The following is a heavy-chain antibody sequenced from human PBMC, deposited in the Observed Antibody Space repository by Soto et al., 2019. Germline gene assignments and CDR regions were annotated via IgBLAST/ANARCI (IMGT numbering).Heavy chain of an antibody. J-gene: IGHJ4*02. D-gene: IGHD4-17*01. CDR1: GFIFNNYA. CDR2: XSXXGXXX. Sequence: GGSPRLSCAASGFIFNNYAMSWVRQAPGKGLEXVSXXSXXGXXXXXAXXGKGRCTISRDFSKNTLNLQVNSLRAEETAVYYCAKARGDYGHFFDYWGQGTLVTVSS. V-gene: IGHV3-23*01. CDR3: AKARGDYGHFFDY.